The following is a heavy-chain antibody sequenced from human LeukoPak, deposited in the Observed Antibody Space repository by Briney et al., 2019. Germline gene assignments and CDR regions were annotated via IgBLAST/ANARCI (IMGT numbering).Heavy chain of an antibody. Sequence: GGSLRLSCAAPGFTFSSYWMSWVRQAPGKGLEWVANIKQDGSEKYYVDSVKGRFTISRDNAKNSLYLQMNSLRAEDTAVYYCARGYWNYGYWGQGTLVTVSS. J-gene: IGHJ4*02. D-gene: IGHD1-7*01. CDR3: ARGYWNYGY. CDR1: GFTFSSYW. V-gene: IGHV3-7*01. CDR2: IKQDGSEK.